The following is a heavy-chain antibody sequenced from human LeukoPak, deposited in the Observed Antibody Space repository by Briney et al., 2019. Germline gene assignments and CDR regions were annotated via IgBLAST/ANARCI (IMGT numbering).Heavy chain of an antibody. CDR1: GFTFSSYG. J-gene: IGHJ4*02. CDR2: IRYDGSNK. CDR3: AKSARRYCSGGSCYYLDY. D-gene: IGHD2-15*01. V-gene: IGHV3-30*02. Sequence: PGVSLRLSCAASGFTFSSYGMHWVRQAPGKGLEWVAFIRYDGSNKYYADSVQGRFTISRDNSKNTLYLQMNSLRAEDTAVYYCAKSARRYCSGGSCYYLDYWGQRTLVTVSS.